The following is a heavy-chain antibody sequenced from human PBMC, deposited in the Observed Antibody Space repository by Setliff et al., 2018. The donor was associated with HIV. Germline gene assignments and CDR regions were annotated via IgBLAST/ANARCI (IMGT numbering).Heavy chain of an antibody. J-gene: IGHJ4*02. CDR2: IKSKTDGGTT. CDR1: EFTFSNAW. CDR3: TSLMTAVVY. Sequence: SCAASEFTFSNAWMSWVRQAPGKGLEWVGRIKSKTDGGTTEYPAPVKGRFTISRDDSKNTLYLQMNSLKTEDTAVYYCTSLMTAVVYWGQGTMVTVSS. V-gene: IGHV3-15*01. D-gene: IGHD4-17*01.